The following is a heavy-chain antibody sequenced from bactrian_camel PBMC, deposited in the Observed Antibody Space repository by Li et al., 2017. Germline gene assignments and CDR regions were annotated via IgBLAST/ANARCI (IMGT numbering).Heavy chain of an antibody. CDR3: TKEIEWVGYHEFAAF. D-gene: IGHD5*01. CDR2: IGNGGGSSK. CDR1: GFTFSNFA. Sequence: DVQLVESGGGLVQPGGSLRLSCAASGFTFSNFAMSWVRQAPGKGLEWVASIGNGGGSSKTYAGSVKGRGTISRDNAKNIVYLQLNGLKTEDTAMYYCTKEIEWVGYHEFAAFWGRGTQVTVS. J-gene: IGHJ4*01. V-gene: IGHV3S40*01.